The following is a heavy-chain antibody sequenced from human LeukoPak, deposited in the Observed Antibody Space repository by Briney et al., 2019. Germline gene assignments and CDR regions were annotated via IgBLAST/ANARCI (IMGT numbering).Heavy chain of an antibody. CDR2: INSDGSST. CDR1: GFTFSSYW. J-gene: IGHJ6*03. D-gene: IGHD1-1*01. V-gene: IGHV3-74*01. Sequence: PGGSLRLSCAASGFTFSSYWRHWVRQAPGKGLVWVSRINSDGSSTSYADSVKGRFTISRDNAKNTLYLQMNSLRAEDTAVYYCAMENYYYYYMDVWGKGTTVTVSS. CDR3: AMENYYYYYMDV.